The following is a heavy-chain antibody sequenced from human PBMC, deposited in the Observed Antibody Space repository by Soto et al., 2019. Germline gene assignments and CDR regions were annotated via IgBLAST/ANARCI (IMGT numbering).Heavy chain of an antibody. CDR1: GFTFSTYT. V-gene: IGHV3-21*01. CDR3: ARVVDYYDHYYYYGMDV. Sequence: EVQLVESGGGLVKPGGSLRLSCAASGFTFSTYTMNWVRQAPGKRLEWVSSISSSSSYRYYTDSVKGRFTISRDNAKNSLYLPMNSWRAEDTAVYYCARVVDYYDHYYYYGMDVWGQGTTVTVSS. D-gene: IGHD3-22*01. J-gene: IGHJ6*02. CDR2: ISSSSSYR.